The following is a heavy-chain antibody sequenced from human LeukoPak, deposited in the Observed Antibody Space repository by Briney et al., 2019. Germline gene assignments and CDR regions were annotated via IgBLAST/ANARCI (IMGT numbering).Heavy chain of an antibody. D-gene: IGHD2-15*01. Sequence: SETLSLTCTVSGYSISSSYYWGWIRQPPGKGLEWFGNIYYSGSTYYNPSLKNRVTISVDTSKNQFSLKLSSVTAADTAVYYCAGIPPPFRCSAGSCYSNAFDIWGQGTMVTVSS. CDR1: GYSISSSYY. J-gene: IGHJ3*02. CDR2: IYYSGST. V-gene: IGHV4-38-2*02. CDR3: AGIPPPFRCSAGSCYSNAFDI.